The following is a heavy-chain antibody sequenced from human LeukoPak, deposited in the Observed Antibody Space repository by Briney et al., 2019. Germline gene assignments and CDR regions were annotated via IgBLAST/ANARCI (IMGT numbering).Heavy chain of an antibody. J-gene: IGHJ4*02. CDR1: GFTFSSYW. Sequence: QAGGSLRLTCAASGFTFSSYWMHWVSHAPGKGLVWVSRINTDGSSTIYADSVKGRFTISRDNAKNSLYLQMNSLRAEDTAVYYCARSPDYWGQGTLVTVSS. CDR3: ARSPDY. CDR2: INTDGSST. V-gene: IGHV3-74*01.